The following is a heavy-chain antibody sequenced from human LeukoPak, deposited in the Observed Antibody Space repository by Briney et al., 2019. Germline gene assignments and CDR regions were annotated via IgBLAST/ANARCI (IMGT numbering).Heavy chain of an antibody. Sequence: ASVKVSCKASGYTFTSYGISWVRQAPRQGLEWMGWISAYNGNTNYAQKLQGRVTMTTDTSTSTAYMELRSLRSDDTAVYYCARAYMVRGVKNYFDYWGQGTLVTVSS. D-gene: IGHD3-10*01. CDR2: ISAYNGNT. J-gene: IGHJ4*02. CDR3: ARAYMVRGVKNYFDY. V-gene: IGHV1-18*01. CDR1: GYTFTSYG.